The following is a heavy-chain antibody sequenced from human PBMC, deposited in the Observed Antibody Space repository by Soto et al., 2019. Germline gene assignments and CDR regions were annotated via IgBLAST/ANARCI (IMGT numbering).Heavy chain of an antibody. J-gene: IGHJ6*02. Sequence: EVQLLESGGGLVQPGGSLRLSCAASGFTFSSYAMSWVRQAPGKGLEWVSAISGSGGSTYYADSVKGRFTISRDNSKNTLYLQMNSLRAEDTAVYYCAKMASVGAMVYYYYYGMDVWGQGTTVTVSS. V-gene: IGHV3-23*01. CDR2: ISGSGGST. CDR3: AKMASVGAMVYYYYYGMDV. D-gene: IGHD1-26*01. CDR1: GFTFSSYA.